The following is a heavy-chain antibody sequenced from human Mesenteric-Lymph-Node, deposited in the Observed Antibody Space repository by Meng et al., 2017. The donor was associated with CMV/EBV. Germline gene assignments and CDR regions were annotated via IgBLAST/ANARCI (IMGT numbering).Heavy chain of an antibody. CDR1: GGTFSSYT. CDR3: ARRYCSSTSCSYYYYYGMDV. J-gene: IGHJ6*02. V-gene: IGHV1-69*02. D-gene: IGHD2-2*01. CDR2: IIPILGIA. Sequence: SVKVSCKASGGTFSSYTISWVRQAPGQGLEWMGRIIPILGIANYAQKFQGRVTITADKSTSTAYMELSSLRSEDTAVYYCARRYCSSTSCSYYYYYGMDVWGQGTTVTVSS.